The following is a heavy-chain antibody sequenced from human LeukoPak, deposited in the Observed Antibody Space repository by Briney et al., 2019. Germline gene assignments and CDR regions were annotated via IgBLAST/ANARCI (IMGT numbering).Heavy chain of an antibody. V-gene: IGHV3-66*02. J-gene: IGHJ3*01. CDR1: GFTVSSNY. D-gene: IGHD1-7*01. Sequence: GGSLRLSCAASGFTVSSNYMSWVRQAPRRGLEWVSLIYSGGSTYYADSVKGRFTISRDNSKNTLYLQMHSLRAEDTAVYYCARDEAGTTDHDAFDVWGQGTMVTVSS. CDR2: IYSGGST. CDR3: ARDEAGTTDHDAFDV.